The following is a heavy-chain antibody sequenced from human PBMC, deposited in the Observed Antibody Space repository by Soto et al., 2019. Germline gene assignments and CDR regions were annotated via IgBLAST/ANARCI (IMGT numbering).Heavy chain of an antibody. J-gene: IGHJ4*02. Sequence: SETLSLTCAVYGGSFSGYYWSWIRQPPGKGLEWIGEINHSGSTNYNPSLKSRVTISVDTSKNQFSLKLSSVTAADTAVYYCARGRMVRGGLFDYWGQGTLVTVSS. V-gene: IGHV4-34*01. D-gene: IGHD3-10*01. CDR2: INHSGST. CDR1: GGSFSGYY. CDR3: ARGRMVRGGLFDY.